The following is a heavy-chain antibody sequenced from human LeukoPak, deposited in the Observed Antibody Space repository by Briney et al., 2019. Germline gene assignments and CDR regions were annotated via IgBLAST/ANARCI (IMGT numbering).Heavy chain of an antibody. V-gene: IGHV4-34*01. CDR2: IKHSGST. CDR3: ARATRGLKYQLLGRWFDP. Sequence: PSETLSLTCAVYGGSFSGYYWSWIRQPPGKGRGWIGEIKHSGSTNYNPSLKSTVTISVDTSKNKSSLKLSSVTAADTAVYYCARATRGLKYQLLGRWFDPWGQGTLVTVSS. D-gene: IGHD2-2*01. CDR1: GGSFSGYY. J-gene: IGHJ5*02.